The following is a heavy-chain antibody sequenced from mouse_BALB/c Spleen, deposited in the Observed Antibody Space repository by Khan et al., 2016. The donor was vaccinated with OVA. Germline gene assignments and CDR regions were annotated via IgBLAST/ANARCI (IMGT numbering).Heavy chain of an antibody. D-gene: IGHD1-2*01. J-gene: IGHJ4*01. V-gene: IGHV9-4*02. CDR2: INTHSGTP. CDR1: GYTFTNAG. Sequence: QIQLVESGPGLKKPGETVRITCKASGYTFTNAGMQWVQKMPGKGLKWIGWINTHSGTPKYAEDFKGRFAFSLKTYASTVYLQITNLTNEDTATYVCAGGGAADCTYGGWAMDYWGQGTSVTVSS. CDR3: AGGGAADCTYGGWAMDY.